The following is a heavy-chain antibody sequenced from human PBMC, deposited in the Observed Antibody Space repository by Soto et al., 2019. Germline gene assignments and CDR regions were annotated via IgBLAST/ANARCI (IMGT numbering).Heavy chain of an antibody. CDR1: GGSISSSNYY. CDR2: IYYSGST. D-gene: IGHD5-12*01. Sequence: SETLSLTCTVSGGSISSSNYYWGWIRQPPGKGLEWIGNIYYSGSTYYNPSLKSRVTLSVDTSKNQISLKLTSVTAADTAVYYCATRRDGYIDNWFDSWGQGILVTVSS. V-gene: IGHV4-39*01. J-gene: IGHJ5*01. CDR3: ATRRDGYIDNWFDS.